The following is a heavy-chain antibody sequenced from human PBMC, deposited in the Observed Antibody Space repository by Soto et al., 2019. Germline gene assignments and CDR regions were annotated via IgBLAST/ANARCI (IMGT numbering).Heavy chain of an antibody. J-gene: IGHJ6*02. CDR1: GVTFSSYA. Sequence: QVQLVQSGAEVKKPVSSVKVSCKASGVTFSSYAISWVRQAPGQGLEWMGGIIPIFGTANYAQKFQGRVTMTADESTSTAYMELSSLRSEDTAVYYCASQRYGSGSYSFSYYYYGMDVWGQGTTVTVSS. V-gene: IGHV1-69*01. CDR3: ASQRYGSGSYSFSYYYYGMDV. CDR2: IIPIFGTA. D-gene: IGHD3-10*01.